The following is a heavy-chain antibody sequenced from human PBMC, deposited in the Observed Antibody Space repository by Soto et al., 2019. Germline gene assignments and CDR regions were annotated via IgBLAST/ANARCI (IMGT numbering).Heavy chain of an antibody. J-gene: IGHJ5*02. D-gene: IGHD5-12*01. V-gene: IGHV4-31*03. CDR2: IYYSGST. CDR3: ARDEPSGGYEP. CDR1: GGSISSGGYY. Sequence: ASETLSLTCTVSGGSISSGGYYWSWIRQHPGKGLEWIGYIYYSGSTYYNPSLKSRVTISVDTSKNQFSLKLSSVTAADTAVYYCARDEPSGGYEPWGQGTLVTVSS.